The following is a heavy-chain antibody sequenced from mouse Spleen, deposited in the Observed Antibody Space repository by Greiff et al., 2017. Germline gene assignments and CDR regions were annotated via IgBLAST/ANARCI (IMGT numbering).Heavy chain of an antibody. D-gene: IGHD2-12*01. Sequence: QVQLQQPGAELVKPGAPVKLSCKASGYTFTSYWMNWVKQRPGRGLEWIGRIVPSDSETHYNQKFKDKATLTVDKSSSTAYIQLSSLTSEDSAVYYCARYEGAMDYWGQGTSVTVSS. CDR2: IVPSDSET. CDR1: GYTFTSYW. CDR3: ARYEGAMDY. V-gene: IGHV1-69*02. J-gene: IGHJ4*01.